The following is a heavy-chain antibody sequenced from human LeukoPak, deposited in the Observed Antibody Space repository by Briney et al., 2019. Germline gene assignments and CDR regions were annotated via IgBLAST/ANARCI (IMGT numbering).Heavy chain of an antibody. J-gene: IGHJ5*02. D-gene: IGHD2-15*01. CDR1: GFTFSSYS. CDR2: ISSSSSYI. CDR3: ARDEYCSGGSCYRGGNWFDP. Sequence: GGSLRLSCAASGFTFSSYSMNWVRQAPEKGLEWVSSISSSSSYIYYADSVKGRFTISRDNAKNSLYLQMYSLRAEDTAVYYCARDEYCSGGSCYRGGNWFDPWGQGTLVTVSS. V-gene: IGHV3-21*01.